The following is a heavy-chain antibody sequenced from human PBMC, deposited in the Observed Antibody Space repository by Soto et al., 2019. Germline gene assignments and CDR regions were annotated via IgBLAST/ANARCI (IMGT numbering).Heavy chain of an antibody. CDR3: ARAAYYYESSGYYPGDY. J-gene: IGHJ4*02. CDR1: GVSVTSSA. CDR2: IVVGSGNT. D-gene: IGHD3-22*01. V-gene: IGHV1-58*02. Sequence: ASGVSVTSSAMEGSRKARGQRLEWIGWIVVGSGNTNYAQKFQERVTITRDMSTSTAYMELSSLRSEDTAVYYCARAAYYYESSGYYPGDYWGQGTLVTVSS.